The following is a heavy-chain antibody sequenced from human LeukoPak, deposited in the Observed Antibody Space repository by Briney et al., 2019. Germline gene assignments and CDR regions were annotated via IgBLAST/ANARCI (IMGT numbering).Heavy chain of an antibody. D-gene: IGHD1-20*01. J-gene: IGHJ3*02. CDR3: AEDQNNWNHDAFDI. CDR2: MSGSGGST. V-gene: IGHV3-23*01. CDR1: GFTFSSYA. Sequence: GGSLRLSCAASGFTFSSYAMSWVRQAPGKGLEWVSVMSGSGGSTYYYADSVKGRFTISRDNSKNTLYLQMNSLRAEDTAVYYCAEDQNNWNHDAFDIWGQGTMVTVSS.